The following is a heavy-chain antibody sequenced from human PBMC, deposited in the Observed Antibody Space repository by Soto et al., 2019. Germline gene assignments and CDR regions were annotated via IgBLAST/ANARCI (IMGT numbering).Heavy chain of an antibody. Sequence: SVKVSCKASGYTFTSYAISWVRQAPGQGLEWMGGIIPIFGTANYAQKFQGRVTITADESTSTAYMELSSLRSEDTAVYYCARDYGDPPRGYFDYWGQGTLVTVSS. D-gene: IGHD4-17*01. J-gene: IGHJ4*02. CDR2: IIPIFGTA. CDR1: GYTFTSYA. V-gene: IGHV1-69*13. CDR3: ARDYGDPPRGYFDY.